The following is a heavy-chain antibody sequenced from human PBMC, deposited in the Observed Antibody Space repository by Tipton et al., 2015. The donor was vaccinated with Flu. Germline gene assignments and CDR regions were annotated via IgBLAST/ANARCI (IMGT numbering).Heavy chain of an antibody. CDR3: ARSYGD. D-gene: IGHD4-17*01. Sequence: TLSLTCTVSGYSISSGYYWGWIRQPPGKGLEWIGSIYHSGSTYYNPSLKSRVTISVDTSKNQFSLKLSSVTAADTVVYYCARSYGDWGQGTLVTVSS. CDR1: GYSISSGYY. J-gene: IGHJ4*02. CDR2: IYHSGST. V-gene: IGHV4-38-2*02.